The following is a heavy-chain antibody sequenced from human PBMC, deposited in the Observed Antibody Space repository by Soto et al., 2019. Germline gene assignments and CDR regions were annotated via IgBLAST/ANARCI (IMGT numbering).Heavy chain of an antibody. CDR3: AQGGEISGRGGGFSRFDP. Sequence: QVQLRESGPGLVRPSETLSLTCVVSGASVTNGLWWTWVRQHPGQGLLWVGAIGHGGSPTYNASLASRASISMDTTNNHLSLTLTSVTAEDTATYFCAQGGEISGRGGGFSRFDPCGQGSLVTVSA. V-gene: IGHV4-4*02. CDR2: IGHGGSP. J-gene: IGHJ5*02. CDR1: GASVTNGLW. D-gene: IGHD6-19*01.